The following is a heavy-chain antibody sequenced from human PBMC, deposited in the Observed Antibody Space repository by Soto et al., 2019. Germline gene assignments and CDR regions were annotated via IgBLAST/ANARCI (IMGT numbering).Heavy chain of an antibody. Sequence: ASVKVSCKASGYTFAGYYMHWVRQAPGQGLEWMGWINPNSGGTNYAQKFQGWVTMTRDTSISTAYMELSRLRSDDTAVYYCARTDPEQQNDYYYYYGMDVWGQGTTVTV. J-gene: IGHJ6*02. D-gene: IGHD6-13*01. V-gene: IGHV1-2*04. CDR3: ARTDPEQQNDYYYYYGMDV. CDR1: GYTFAGYY. CDR2: INPNSGGT.